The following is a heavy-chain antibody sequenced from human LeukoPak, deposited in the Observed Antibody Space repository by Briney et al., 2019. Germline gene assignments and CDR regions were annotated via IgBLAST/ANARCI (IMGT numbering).Heavy chain of an antibody. CDR3: VTFYSSSSTSRYYYYGMDV. CDR1: GFTFSSYW. Sequence: GGSLRLSCAASGFTFSSYWMSWVRQAPGKGLEWVANIKQDGSEKYYVDSVKGRFTISRDNAKNSLYLQMNSLRAEDTAVYYCVTFYSSSSTSRYYYYGMDVWGQGTTVTVSS. CDR2: IKQDGSEK. D-gene: IGHD6-6*01. V-gene: IGHV3-7*01. J-gene: IGHJ6*02.